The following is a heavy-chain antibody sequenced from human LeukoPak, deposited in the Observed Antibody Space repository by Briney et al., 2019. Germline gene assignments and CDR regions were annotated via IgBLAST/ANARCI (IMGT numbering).Heavy chain of an antibody. Sequence: PSETLSLTCAVYGGSFSGYYWSWIRQPPGKRLEWIGEINHSGSTNYNPSLKSRVTISVDTSKNQFSLKLSSVTAADTAVYYCARLGVDCSSTSCYTLDWFDPWGQGTLVTVSS. CDR1: GGSFSGYY. J-gene: IGHJ5*02. CDR2: INHSGST. D-gene: IGHD2-2*02. CDR3: ARLGVDCSSTSCYTLDWFDP. V-gene: IGHV4-34*01.